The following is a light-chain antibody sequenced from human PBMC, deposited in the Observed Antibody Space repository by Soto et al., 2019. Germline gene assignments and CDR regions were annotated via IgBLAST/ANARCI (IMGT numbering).Light chain of an antibody. CDR2: AAS. CDR3: QQYGSSPRT. V-gene: IGKV3-20*01. CDR1: RIISSSS. J-gene: IGKJ1*01. Sequence: EIVLTQSPATLSLSPGERATLSCRASRIISSSSLAWYQQKPGQAPRLLIYAASSRATGIPDRFSGRGSGTDFTLTISRLEPEDYAVYYCQQYGSSPRTFGQGTKVDIK.